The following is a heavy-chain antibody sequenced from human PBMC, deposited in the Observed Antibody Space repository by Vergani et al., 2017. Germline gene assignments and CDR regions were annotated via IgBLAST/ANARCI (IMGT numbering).Heavy chain of an antibody. V-gene: IGHV1-24*01. CDR1: GYTLTELS. Sequence: QVQLVQSGAEVKKPGASVRVSCKVSGYTLTELSMHWVRQAPGKGLEWMGGFDPEDGETIYAQKFQGRVTITADKSTSTAYMELSSLRSEDTAVYYCASAGYDILTGYFDYWGQGTLVTVSS. CDR2: FDPEDGET. J-gene: IGHJ4*02. D-gene: IGHD3-9*01. CDR3: ASAGYDILTGYFDY.